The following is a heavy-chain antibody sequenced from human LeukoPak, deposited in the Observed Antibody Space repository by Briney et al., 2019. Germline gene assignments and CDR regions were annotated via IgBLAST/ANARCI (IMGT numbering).Heavy chain of an antibody. V-gene: IGHV3-15*01. CDR2: IKSKTDGGTT. CDR3: TTADSSGYYYVGDAFDI. D-gene: IGHD3-22*01. J-gene: IGHJ3*02. Sequence: GGSLRLSCAASGFTFSNAWMSWVRQAPGKGLEWVGRIKSKTDGGTTDYAAPVKGRFTISRDDSKYTLYLQMNSLKTEDTAVYYCTTADSSGYYYVGDAFDIWGQGTMVTVSS. CDR1: GFTFSNAW.